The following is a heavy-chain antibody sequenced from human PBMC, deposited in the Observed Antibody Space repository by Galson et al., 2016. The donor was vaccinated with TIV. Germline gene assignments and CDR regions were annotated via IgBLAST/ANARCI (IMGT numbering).Heavy chain of an antibody. Sequence: SLRLSCAASGFTFSTYGMHWVRQSPGKGLEWVGIIWSDGSYKYYGDSVKGRFTISRDNSNNTLYLQMNSLRAEDAAVYYCAKGLTPGGGDFLIDVWGKGTTVTVSS. CDR1: GFTFSTYG. J-gene: IGHJ6*03. CDR2: IWSDGSYK. D-gene: IGHD2-21*02. V-gene: IGHV3-33*06. CDR3: AKGLTPGGGDFLIDV.